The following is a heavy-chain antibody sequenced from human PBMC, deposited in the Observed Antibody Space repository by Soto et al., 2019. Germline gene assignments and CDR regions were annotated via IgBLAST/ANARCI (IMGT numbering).Heavy chain of an antibody. CDR3: AKEVVAGTNWFDP. CDR2: IHYTGTT. V-gene: IGHV4-59*12. CDR1: GDSIRNYY. Sequence: SETLSLTCTVSGDSIRNYYWSWIRQPPGKGLECIGYIHYTGTTNYNPSLKSRVIISVDTSRNQFFLNLTSLTAADTAVYYCAKEVVAGTNWFDPWGQGTLVTVSS. J-gene: IGHJ5*02. D-gene: IGHD2-15*01.